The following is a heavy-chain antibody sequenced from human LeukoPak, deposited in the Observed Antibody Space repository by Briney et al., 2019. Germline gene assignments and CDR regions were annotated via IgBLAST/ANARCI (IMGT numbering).Heavy chain of an antibody. J-gene: IGHJ4*02. Sequence: GGSLRLSCVASGFTFSTYTMNWIRQAPGKGLEWVSGSIGSGGSAFYADSVKGRFSISRDTSKNTLFLHMNNLRAGDTAVYYCAEDRLPDGVWPLGYWGQGTLVTVSS. D-gene: IGHD2-8*02. CDR1: GFTFSTYT. CDR3: AEDRLPDGVWPLGY. CDR2: SIGSGGSA. V-gene: IGHV3-23*01.